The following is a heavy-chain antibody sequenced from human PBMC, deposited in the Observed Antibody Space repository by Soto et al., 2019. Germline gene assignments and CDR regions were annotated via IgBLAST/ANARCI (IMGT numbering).Heavy chain of an antibody. V-gene: IGHV4-30-2*03. D-gene: IGHD2-2*01. Sequence: PSETLSLTCTVSGAPISYGGYSWSWIRQTPGKGLEWIGYINHLETTYYSPSLKDRVTMSMDTSKNSFSVNLTSVTAADAAVYFCARLVVVAPVANVWGQGTLVTVSS. CDR1: GAPISYGGYS. CDR2: INHLETT. CDR3: ARLVVVAPVANV. J-gene: IGHJ4*02.